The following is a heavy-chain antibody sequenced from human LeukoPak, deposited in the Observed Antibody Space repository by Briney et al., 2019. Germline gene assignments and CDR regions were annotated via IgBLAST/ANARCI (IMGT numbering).Heavy chain of an antibody. CDR2: IYYSGST. Sequence: SETLSLTCTVSGGSISSYYWSWLRQPPGKGLEWIGYIYYSGSTNYNPSLTSRATISVDTSKNQFSLKLSSVTAADTAVYYCARQGQWLNGYFDYWGQGTLLTVSS. V-gene: IGHV4-59*08. J-gene: IGHJ4*02. CDR3: ARQGQWLNGYFDY. D-gene: IGHD6-19*01. CDR1: GGSISSYY.